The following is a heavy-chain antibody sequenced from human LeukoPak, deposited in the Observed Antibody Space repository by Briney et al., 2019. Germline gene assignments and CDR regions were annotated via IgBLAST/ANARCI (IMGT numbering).Heavy chain of an antibody. CDR1: GGSFSGYY. D-gene: IGHD4-23*01. Sequence: SETLSLTCAVSGGSFSGYYWSWIRQSPEKGLEWIGEINQSGSTNYNPSLKSRVTISIDTSKTQFSLKVNSVTAADTAVYYCARLPTVVTSAYYGLDVWGPGTTVIVSS. CDR2: INQSGST. V-gene: IGHV4-34*01. J-gene: IGHJ6*02. CDR3: ARLPTVVTSAYYGLDV.